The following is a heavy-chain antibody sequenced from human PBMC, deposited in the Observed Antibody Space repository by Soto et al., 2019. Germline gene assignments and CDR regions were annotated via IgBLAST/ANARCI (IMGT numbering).Heavy chain of an antibody. CDR3: ARADYYGSGSSNWFDP. Sequence: SETLSLTCAVYGGSFSGYYWSWIRQPPGKGLEWIGEINHSGSTNYNPSLKSRVTISVDTSKNQFSLKLSSVAAADTAVYYCARADYYGSGSSNWFDPWGQGTLVTVS. V-gene: IGHV4-34*01. J-gene: IGHJ5*02. D-gene: IGHD3-10*01. CDR1: GGSFSGYY. CDR2: INHSGST.